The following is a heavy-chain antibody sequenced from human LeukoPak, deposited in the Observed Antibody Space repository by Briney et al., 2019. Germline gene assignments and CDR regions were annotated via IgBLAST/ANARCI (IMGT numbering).Heavy chain of an antibody. CDR3: ARDRDTTTATGMAFDI. CDR1: GFTLNNFE. J-gene: IGHJ3*02. Sequence: PGGSLRLSCAASGFTLNNFEMNWVRQAPGKGLEHVSYISSSGTTIFYTDSVKGRFTISRDNAKNSLYLQMNSLGAEDTAIYYCARDRDTTTATGMAFDIWGQGTMVTVSS. V-gene: IGHV3-48*03. D-gene: IGHD4-11*01. CDR2: ISSSGTTI.